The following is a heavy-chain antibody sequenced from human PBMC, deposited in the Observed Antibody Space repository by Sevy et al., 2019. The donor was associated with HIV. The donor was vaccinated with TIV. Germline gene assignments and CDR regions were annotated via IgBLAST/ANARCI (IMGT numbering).Heavy chain of an antibody. Sequence: ASVKVSCKASGYTFTSYDINWVRQATGQGLEWMGWMNPNSGNTGYAQKFQGRVTMTRNTSISTAYMELSSLRSEDTAVHYCARGQLWFGELLVSGGYYYGMDVWGQGTTVTVSS. V-gene: IGHV1-8*01. CDR1: GYTFTSYD. J-gene: IGHJ6*02. D-gene: IGHD3-10*01. CDR2: MNPNSGNT. CDR3: ARGQLWFGELLVSGGYYYGMDV.